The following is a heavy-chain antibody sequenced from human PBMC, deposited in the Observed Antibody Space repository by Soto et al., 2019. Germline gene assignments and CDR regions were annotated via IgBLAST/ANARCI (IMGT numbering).Heavy chain of an antibody. D-gene: IGHD2-2*01. CDR3: ARAPMPMIVDY. J-gene: IGHJ4*02. V-gene: IGHV4-59*01. CDR2: IYYSGST. Sequence: VQLQESGPGLVKPSETLSLTCTVSGGSISSYYWSWIRHPPGKGLEWIGYIYYSGSTNYNPSLTSRVTISVDTSKNQFSLKLSSVTAADTAVYYCARAPMPMIVDYWGQGTLVTVSS. CDR1: GGSISSYY.